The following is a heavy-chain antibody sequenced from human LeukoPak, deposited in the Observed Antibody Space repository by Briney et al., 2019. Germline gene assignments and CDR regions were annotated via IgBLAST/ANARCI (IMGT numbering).Heavy chain of an antibody. D-gene: IGHD6-6*01. CDR3: ARDRVAARPYWYFDY. J-gene: IGHJ4*02. V-gene: IGHV3-30*04. CDR1: GFTFSSYA. CDR2: ISYDGSNK. Sequence: GGSLRLSCAASGFTFSSYAMHWVRQAPGKGLEWVAVISYDGSNKYYADSVKGRFTISRDNSKDTLYLQVNSLRAEDTAVYYCARDRVAARPYWYFDYWGQGTLVTVSS.